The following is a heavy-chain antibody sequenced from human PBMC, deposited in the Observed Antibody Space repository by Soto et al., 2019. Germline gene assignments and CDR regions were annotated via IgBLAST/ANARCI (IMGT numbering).Heavy chain of an antibody. CDR1: GGTFSSYA. D-gene: IGHD3-9*01. V-gene: IGHV1-69*01. Sequence: QVQLLQSGAEVKKPGSSVKVSCKASGGTFSSYAISWVRQAPGQGLEWMGGIIPIFGTANYAQKFQGRVTITADESTSTAYMELSSLRSEDTAVYYCASATRYFDWLTGVGWFDPWGQGTLVTVSS. J-gene: IGHJ5*02. CDR2: IIPIFGTA. CDR3: ASATRYFDWLTGVGWFDP.